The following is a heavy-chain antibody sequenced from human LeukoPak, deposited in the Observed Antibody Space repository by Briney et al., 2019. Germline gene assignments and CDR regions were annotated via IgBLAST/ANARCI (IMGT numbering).Heavy chain of an antibody. CDR1: GFTLSDYW. D-gene: IGHD3-22*01. J-gene: IGHJ4*02. CDR2: IKQDGSET. Sequence: GGSLRLSCAASGFTLSDYWMSWVRQAPGKGLEWVANIKQDGSETYYVDSVKGRFTISRDNAKNSLYLQMNSLRAEDTALYYCAGDIDRSGYYYFDYWGQGTLVTVSS. V-gene: IGHV3-7*01. CDR3: AGDIDRSGYYYFDY.